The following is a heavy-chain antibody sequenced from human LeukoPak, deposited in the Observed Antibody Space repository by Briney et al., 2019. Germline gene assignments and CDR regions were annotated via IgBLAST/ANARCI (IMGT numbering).Heavy chain of an antibody. CDR2: IHYDGNTE. J-gene: IGHJ4*02. V-gene: IGHV3-30*02. D-gene: IGHD3/OR15-3a*01. Sequence: PGGSLRLSCAASGFTFSTYGMHWVRQAPGKGLEWVAFIHYDGNTEYYGDFVKGRFTISRDNSNNTLYLQMNSLRTEDTAVYYCAKDGYNWGLVYWGQGTLVTVSS. CDR1: GFTFSTYG. CDR3: AKDGYNWGLVY.